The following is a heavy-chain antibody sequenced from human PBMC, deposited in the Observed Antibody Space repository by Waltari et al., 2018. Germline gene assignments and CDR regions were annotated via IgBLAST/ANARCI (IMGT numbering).Heavy chain of an antibody. CDR1: GYSIRRGYY. Sequence: QVQLQESGPGLVKPSETLSLTCAVSGYSIRRGYYWGWIRQPPGKGLEWIGSIYHSGSTYYNPSLKSRVTISVDTSKNQFSLKLSSVTAADTAVYYCARGSPAAAPFDYWGQGTLVTVSS. D-gene: IGHD2-2*01. CDR3: ARGSPAAAPFDY. CDR2: IYHSGST. V-gene: IGHV4-38-2*01. J-gene: IGHJ4*02.